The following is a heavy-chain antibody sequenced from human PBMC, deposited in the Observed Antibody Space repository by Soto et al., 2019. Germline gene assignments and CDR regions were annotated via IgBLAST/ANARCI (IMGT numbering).Heavy chain of an antibody. CDR1: GFTFSSYA. CDR2: ISYDGSNK. CDR3: ASTGFGELPSDY. D-gene: IGHD3-10*01. J-gene: IGHJ4*02. Sequence: GGSLRLSCAASGFTFSSYAMHWVRQAPGKGLEWVAVISYDGSNKYYADSVKGRFTISRGNSKNTLYLQMNSLRAEDTAVYYCASTGFGELPSDYWGQGTLVTVSS. V-gene: IGHV3-30-3*01.